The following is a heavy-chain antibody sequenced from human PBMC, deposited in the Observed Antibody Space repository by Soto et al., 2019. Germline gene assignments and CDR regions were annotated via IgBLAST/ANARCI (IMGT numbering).Heavy chain of an antibody. CDR2: IYYSGMT. CDR1: GVSVSAGVYF. D-gene: IGHD5-18*01. J-gene: IGHJ4*02. Sequence: PSETRSRTWTVSGVSVSAGVYFWTWIRQHPGKGLEWIGNIYYSGMTYYNPSLRGRVSISLDPSESQFSLKLNSVTAADTAVYYCARDSSGPGYSYGKFDYWGQGALVTVSS. CDR3: ARDSSGPGYSYGKFDY. V-gene: IGHV4-31*02.